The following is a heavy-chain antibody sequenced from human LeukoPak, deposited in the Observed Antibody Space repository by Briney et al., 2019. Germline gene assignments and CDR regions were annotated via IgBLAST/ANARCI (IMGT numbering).Heavy chain of an antibody. CDR3: ARPSITMIVVAYDY. D-gene: IGHD3-22*01. Sequence: GGSLRLSCAASGFTFSSYAMSWVRQAPGKGLEWVSAISGSGGSTYYADSAKGRFTISRDNSKNTLYLQMNSLRAEDTAVYYCARPSITMIVVAYDYWGQGTLVTVSS. V-gene: IGHV3-23*01. CDR2: ISGSGGST. CDR1: GFTFSSYA. J-gene: IGHJ4*02.